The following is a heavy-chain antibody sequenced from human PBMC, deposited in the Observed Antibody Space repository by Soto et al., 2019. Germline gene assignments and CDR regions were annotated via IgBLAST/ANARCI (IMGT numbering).Heavy chain of an antibody. V-gene: IGHV3-30*18. D-gene: IGHD6-13*01. Sequence: QVQLVESGGGLVKPGGSLRLSCVASGFTFSDYDMSWIRQAPGKGLEWVAVISFDGSSTYYADSVKGRFTISRDNSKNTLYLQTNSLRPEDTAVYYCAKDWGPPFSSSWYYDFWGQGTLVTVSS. CDR2: ISFDGSST. CDR3: AKDWGPPFSSSWYYDF. CDR1: GFTFSDYD. J-gene: IGHJ4*02.